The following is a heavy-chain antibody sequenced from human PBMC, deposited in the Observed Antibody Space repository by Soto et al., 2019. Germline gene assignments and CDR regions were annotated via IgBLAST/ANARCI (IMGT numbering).Heavy chain of an antibody. CDR3: ARVTLHYYDFWSGFRTQYGMDV. V-gene: IGHV4-34*01. D-gene: IGHD3-3*01. Sequence: PSETLSLTCAVYGGSFSGYYWSWIRQPPGKGLEWIGEINHSGSTNYNPSLKSRVTISVDTSKNQFSLKLSSVTAADTAVYYCARVTLHYYDFWSGFRTQYGMDVWGQGXTVTVYS. J-gene: IGHJ6*02. CDR1: GGSFSGYY. CDR2: INHSGST.